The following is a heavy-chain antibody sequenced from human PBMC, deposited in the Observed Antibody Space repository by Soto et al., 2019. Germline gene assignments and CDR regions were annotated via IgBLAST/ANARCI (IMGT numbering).Heavy chain of an antibody. Sequence: QVQLVQSGAEVKKPESSVKVSCKASGGTFSSYAINWVRQAPGQGLEWMGGIIPFFGIANYAQKFQGRVTITADESTSTADMGLSSLRSEDTAVYYCARDGLYGSGSYYPPLGFDYWGQGTLVTVSS. V-gene: IGHV1-69*12. CDR2: IIPFFGIA. CDR1: GGTFSSYA. CDR3: ARDGLYGSGSYYPPLGFDY. D-gene: IGHD3-10*01. J-gene: IGHJ4*02.